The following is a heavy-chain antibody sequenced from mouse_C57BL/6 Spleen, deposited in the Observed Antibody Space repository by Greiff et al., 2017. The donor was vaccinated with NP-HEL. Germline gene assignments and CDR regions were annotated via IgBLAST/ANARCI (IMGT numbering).Heavy chain of an antibody. J-gene: IGHJ2*01. V-gene: IGHV5-6*01. Sequence: EVKLMESGGDLVKPGGSLKLSCAASGFTFSSYGMPWVRQTPDKRLEWVATISSGGSYTYYPDSVKGRFTISRDNAKNTLYLQMSSLKSEDTAMYYCARSRDFFDYWGQGTTLTVSS. CDR3: ARSRDFFDY. CDR2: ISSGGSYT. CDR1: GFTFSSYG.